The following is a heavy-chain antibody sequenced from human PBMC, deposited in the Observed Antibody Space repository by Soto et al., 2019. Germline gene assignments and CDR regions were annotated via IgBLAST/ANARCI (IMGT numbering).Heavy chain of an antibody. CDR3: ASTFHYYDSSGYLSSFDY. D-gene: IGHD3-22*01. J-gene: IGHJ4*02. V-gene: IGHV5-51*01. CDR2: IYPGDSDT. CDR1: GYSFTSYW. Sequence: GESLKISCKGSGYSFTSYWIGWVRQMPGKGLEWMGIIYPGDSDTRYSPSFQGQVTISADKSISTAYLQWSSLKASDTAMYYCASTFHYYDSSGYLSSFDYWGQGTLVTVSS.